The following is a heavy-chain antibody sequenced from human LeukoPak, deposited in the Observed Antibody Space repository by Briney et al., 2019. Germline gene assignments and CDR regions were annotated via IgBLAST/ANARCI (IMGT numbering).Heavy chain of an antibody. CDR2: ISGSGGST. Sequence: PGGTLRLSCAASGFTFSSYAMSWVRQAPGKGLEWVSAISGSGGSTYYADSVKGRFTISRDNSKNTLYLQMNSLRAEDTAVYYCAKDAYSGYDYYYFDYWGQGTLVTVSS. CDR3: AKDAYSGYDYYYFDY. V-gene: IGHV3-23*01. CDR1: GFTFSSYA. J-gene: IGHJ4*02. D-gene: IGHD5-12*01.